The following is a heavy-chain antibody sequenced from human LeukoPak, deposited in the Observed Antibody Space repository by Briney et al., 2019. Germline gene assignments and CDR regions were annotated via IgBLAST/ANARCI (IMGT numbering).Heavy chain of an antibody. CDR1: GFTFSSYA. V-gene: IGHV3-64D*06. J-gene: IGHJ4*02. D-gene: IGHD6-13*01. CDR2: ISSNGGST. Sequence: GGSLRLSCSASGFTFSSYAMHWVRQAPGKGLECVSAISSNGGSTYYADSVKGRFTISRDNSKNTPYLQMSSLRAEDTAVYYCVKDRWVDHWGQGTLVTVSS. CDR3: VKDRWVDH.